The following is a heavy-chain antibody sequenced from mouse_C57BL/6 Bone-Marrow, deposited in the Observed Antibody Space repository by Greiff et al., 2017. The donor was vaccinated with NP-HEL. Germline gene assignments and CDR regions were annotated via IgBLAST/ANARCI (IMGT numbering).Heavy chain of an antibody. CDR3: ASADYYGSSSYWYFDV. Sequence: EVKLLESGGGLVQPGGSLKLSCAASGFTFSDYGMAWVRQAPRKGPEWVAFISNLAYSIYYADTVTGRFTISRENANNTLYLEMSSLRSEDTAMYYCASADYYGSSSYWYFDVWGTGTTVTVSS. V-gene: IGHV5-15*01. J-gene: IGHJ1*03. CDR1: GFTFSDYG. CDR2: ISNLAYSI. D-gene: IGHD1-1*01.